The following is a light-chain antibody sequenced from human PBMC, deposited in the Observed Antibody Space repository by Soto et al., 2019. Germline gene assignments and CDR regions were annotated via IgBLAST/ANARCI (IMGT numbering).Light chain of an antibody. CDR2: KIS. CDR3: MQGTEFPLT. V-gene: IGKV2-24*01. J-gene: IGKJ4*01. Sequence: DNLLTQPPLSSPVTLGQPAFLSCTSRQSLVHSDGNTYLSWLHQRPGQPPRLLIYKISNRFSGVPDRFSGSGAGTDFTLTISRVEPEDVGVYYCMQGTEFPLTFGGGTKVDIK. CDR1: QSLVHSDGNTY.